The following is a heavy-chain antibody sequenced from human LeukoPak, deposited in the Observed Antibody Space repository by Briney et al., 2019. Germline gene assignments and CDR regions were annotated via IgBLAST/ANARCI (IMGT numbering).Heavy chain of an antibody. J-gene: IGHJ6*03. V-gene: IGHV7-4-1*02. CDR1: GYTFTGYY. CDR3: ARDRPLRYFDWLMVGVYYYMDV. D-gene: IGHD3-9*01. CDR2: ISTNTGNP. Sequence: ASVKVSCKASGYTFTGYYMHWVRQAPGQGLEWMGWISTNTGNPTYAQGFTGRFVFSLDTSVSTAYLQISSLKAEDTAVYYCARDRPLRYFDWLMVGVYYYMDVWGKGTTVTVSS.